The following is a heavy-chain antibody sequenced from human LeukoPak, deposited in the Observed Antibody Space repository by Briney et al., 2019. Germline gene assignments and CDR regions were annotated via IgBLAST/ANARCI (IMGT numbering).Heavy chain of an antibody. CDR3: ARDKRWFGELEYYYYYGMDV. CDR1: GGSISIGGYY. D-gene: IGHD3-10*01. J-gene: IGHJ6*02. V-gene: IGHV4-31*03. Sequence: SQTLSLTCTVSGGSISIGGYYWSWIRQPPGKGLEWIGYIYYSGSPYYNPSLKSRVTIPVDTSKNQFSMKLSSVTAADTAVYYCARDKRWFGELEYYYYYGMDVWGQGTTVTVSS. CDR2: IYYSGSP.